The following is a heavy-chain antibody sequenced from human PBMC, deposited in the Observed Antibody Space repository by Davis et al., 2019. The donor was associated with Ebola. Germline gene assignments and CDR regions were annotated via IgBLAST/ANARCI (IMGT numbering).Heavy chain of an antibody. CDR3: ARQGAVAGTGVAF. J-gene: IGHJ4*02. CDR1: GYSFTTYW. V-gene: IGHV5-51*01. Sequence: KVSCKGSGYSFTTYWIAWVRQTPAKGLEWMGIIYPGDSDTRYSPSFEGQVTISVDRSISTAYLQWSSLKASDIAIYYCARQGAVAGTGVAFWGQGTLVTVSS. CDR2: IYPGDSDT. D-gene: IGHD6-19*01.